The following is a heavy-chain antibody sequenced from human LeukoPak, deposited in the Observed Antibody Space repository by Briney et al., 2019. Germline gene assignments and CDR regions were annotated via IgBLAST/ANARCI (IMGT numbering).Heavy chain of an antibody. J-gene: IGHJ5*02. Sequence: GASVKVSCKASGYTFTGYYMHWVRQAPGQGLEWMGWINPNSGGTNYAQKFQGRVTMTRDTSISTAYMELSRLRSDDTAVYYCARETSLRGSPPDNWFDPWGQGTLVTVSS. V-gene: IGHV1-2*02. D-gene: IGHD3-16*01. CDR2: INPNSGGT. CDR3: ARETSLRGSPPDNWFDP. CDR1: GYTFTGYY.